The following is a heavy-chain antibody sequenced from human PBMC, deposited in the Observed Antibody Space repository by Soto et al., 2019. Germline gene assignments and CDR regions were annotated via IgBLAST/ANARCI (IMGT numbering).Heavy chain of an antibody. CDR1: GFTFSSYW. D-gene: IGHD3-22*01. Sequence: GGSLRLSCAASGFTFSSYWMSWVRQAPGKGLEWVANIKQDGSEKYYVDSVKGRFTISRDNAKNSLYLQMNSLRAEDTAVYYCARDRSFEDWWHDSSGSIPDYWGQGTLVTVSS. CDR2: IKQDGSEK. J-gene: IGHJ4*02. V-gene: IGHV3-7*05. CDR3: ARDRSFEDWWHDSSGSIPDY.